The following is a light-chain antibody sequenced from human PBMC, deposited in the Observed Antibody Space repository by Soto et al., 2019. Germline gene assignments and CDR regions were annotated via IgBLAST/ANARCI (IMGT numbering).Light chain of an antibody. CDR3: CSYAGSSAYV. Sequence: QSVLTQPASVSGSPGQSITISCTGTSSDVGRYNLVSWYQQDPGKAPKPMIYEGSKRPSGVSNRFSGSKSGNTASLTISGLQAEDEADYYCCSYAGSSAYVFGNGTKVTVL. CDR2: EGS. CDR1: SSDVGRYNL. V-gene: IGLV2-23*01. J-gene: IGLJ1*01.